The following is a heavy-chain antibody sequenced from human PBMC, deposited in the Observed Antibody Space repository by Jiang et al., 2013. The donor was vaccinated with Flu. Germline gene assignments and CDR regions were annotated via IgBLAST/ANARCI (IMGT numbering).Heavy chain of an antibody. J-gene: IGHJ4*02. D-gene: IGHD2-15*01. Sequence: EWMGWISASMVTQTTAQKLQGRVTMTTDTSTSTAYMELRSLRSDDTAVYYCARDPGSGLDYWGQGTLVTVSS. CDR2: ISASMVT. V-gene: IGHV1-18*01. CDR3: ARDPGSGLDY.